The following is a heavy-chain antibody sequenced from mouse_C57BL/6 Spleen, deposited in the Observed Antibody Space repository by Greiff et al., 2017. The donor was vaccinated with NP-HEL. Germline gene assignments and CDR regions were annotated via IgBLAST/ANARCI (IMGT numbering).Heavy chain of an antibody. CDR1: GYTFTSYW. J-gene: IGHJ1*03. V-gene: IGHV1-69*01. Sequence: QVQLQQPGAELVMPGASVKLSCKASGYTFTSYWMHWVKQRPGQGLEWIGEIDTSDSYTNYNQKCKGKSTLTVDKSSSTAYMQLSSLTSEDSAVYYCARSYYGNYEWYFDVWGTGTTVTVSS. D-gene: IGHD2-10*01. CDR2: IDTSDSYT. CDR3: ARSYYGNYEWYFDV.